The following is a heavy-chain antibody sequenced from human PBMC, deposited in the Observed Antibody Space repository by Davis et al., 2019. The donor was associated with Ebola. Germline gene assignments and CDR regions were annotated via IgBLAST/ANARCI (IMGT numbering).Heavy chain of an antibody. CDR1: GFTSDDYT. CDR3: AKDLSQKYDFWSGSFDY. J-gene: IGHJ4*02. V-gene: IGHV3-43*01. D-gene: IGHD3-3*01. CDR2: ISWDGGST. Sequence: GESLKISCAAPGFTSDDYTMHWVRQAPGKGLEWVSLISWDGGSTYYADSVKGRFTISRDNSKNSLYLQMNSLRTEDTALYYCAKDLSQKYDFWSGSFDYWGQGTLVTVSS.